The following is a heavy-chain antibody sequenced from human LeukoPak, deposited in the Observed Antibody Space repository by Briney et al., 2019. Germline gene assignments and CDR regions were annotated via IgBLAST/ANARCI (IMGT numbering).Heavy chain of an antibody. V-gene: IGHV3-48*01. CDR3: ARGGIAARYAFDI. CDR2: ISSSSSTI. Sequence: GGSLRLSCAASGFTFSSYSMTWVRQAPGKGLEWVSYISSSSSTIYYADSVKGRFTISRDNAKNSLYLQMNSLRAEDTAVYYCARGGIAARYAFDIWGQGTMVTVSS. CDR1: GFTFSSYS. J-gene: IGHJ3*02. D-gene: IGHD6-6*01.